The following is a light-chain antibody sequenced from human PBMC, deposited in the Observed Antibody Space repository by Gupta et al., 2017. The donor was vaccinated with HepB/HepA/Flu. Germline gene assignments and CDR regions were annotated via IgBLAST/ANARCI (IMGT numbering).Light chain of an antibody. J-gene: IGLJ2*01. CDR3: QSYASSLRGYVV. CDR2: GNS. CDR1: SANIGAGYD. V-gene: IGLV1-40*01. Sequence: QSVLTQPPSVSGAPGQRVTISCSGSSANIGAGYDVHWYQQLPGTAPQLLIDGNSNRPSGVLDRFSSSNSGTYASLDLTGLQDEDEADDDCQSYASSLRGYVVFGGGTKLTVL.